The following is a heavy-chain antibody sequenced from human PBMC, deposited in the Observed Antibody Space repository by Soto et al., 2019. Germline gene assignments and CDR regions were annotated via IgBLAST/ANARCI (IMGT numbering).Heavy chain of an antibody. J-gene: IGHJ4*02. Sequence: GGFLRLSCAASGFTFSSYSMNWVRQAPGKGLEWVSYISSSSSTIYYADSVKGRFTISRDNAKNSLYLQMNSLRAEDTAVYYCATSGYDWNYWGQGTLVTVSS. CDR1: GFTFSSYS. V-gene: IGHV3-48*01. D-gene: IGHD5-12*01. CDR2: ISSSSSTI. CDR3: ATSGYDWNY.